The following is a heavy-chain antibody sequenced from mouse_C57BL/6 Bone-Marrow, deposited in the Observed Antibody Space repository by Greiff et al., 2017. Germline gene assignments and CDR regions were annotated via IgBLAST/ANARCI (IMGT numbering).Heavy chain of an antibody. V-gene: IGHV1-55*01. CDR2: IYPGSGST. CDR1: GYTFTSYW. CDR3: ARDCFAY. J-gene: IGHJ3*01. Sequence: QVQLQQPGAELVKPGASVKISCKASGYTFTSYWITWVKQRPGQGLEWIGDIYPGSGSTNYNEKFKSKATLTVDTSSSTACMQLSSLTSEDSAVYYCARDCFAYWGQGTLVTVSA.